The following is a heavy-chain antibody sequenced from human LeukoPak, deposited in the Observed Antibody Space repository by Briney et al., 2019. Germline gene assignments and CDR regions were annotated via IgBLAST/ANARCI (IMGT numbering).Heavy chain of an antibody. CDR3: ARGYYYDSSGYLRAFDI. J-gene: IGHJ3*02. D-gene: IGHD3-22*01. Sequence: GASVKVSCKASGYTFTSYDINWVRQATGQGLEWMGWMNPNSGNTGYAQKFQGRVTMTRDTSISTAYMELSRLRSDDTAVYYCARGYYYDSSGYLRAFDIWGQGTMVTVSS. CDR2: MNPNSGNT. CDR1: GYTFTSYD. V-gene: IGHV1-8*01.